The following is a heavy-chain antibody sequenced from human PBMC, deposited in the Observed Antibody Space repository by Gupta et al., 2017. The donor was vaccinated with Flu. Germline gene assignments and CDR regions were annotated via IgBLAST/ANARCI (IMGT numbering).Heavy chain of an antibody. V-gene: IGHV1-69*01. CDR3: AIAPYDFVFDY. CDR2: IIPIFGTA. D-gene: IGHD3-3*01. J-gene: IGHJ4*02. Sequence: WVRQAPGQGLEWMGGIIPIFGTANYAQKFQGRVTITADESTSTAYMELSSLRSEDTAVYYCAIAPYDFVFDYWGQGTLVTVSS.